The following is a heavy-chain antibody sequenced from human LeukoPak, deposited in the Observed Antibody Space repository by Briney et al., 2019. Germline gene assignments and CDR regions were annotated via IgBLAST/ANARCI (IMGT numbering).Heavy chain of an antibody. CDR3: ASRGIAAAVTRAFDI. CDR2: IIPIFGTA. V-gene: IGHV1-69*06. D-gene: IGHD6-13*01. Sequence: GASVKVSCKASGYTFTGYYMHWVRQAPGQGLEWMGGIIPIFGTANYAQKFQGRVTITADKSTSTAYMELSSLRSEDTAVYYCASRGIAAAVTRAFDIWGQGTMVTVSS. J-gene: IGHJ3*02. CDR1: GYTFTGYY.